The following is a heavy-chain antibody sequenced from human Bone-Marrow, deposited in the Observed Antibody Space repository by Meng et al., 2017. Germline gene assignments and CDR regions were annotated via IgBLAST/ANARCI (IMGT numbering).Heavy chain of an antibody. V-gene: IGHV4-34*01. D-gene: IGHD4-11*01. CDR3: ARGPTTMAHDFDY. CDR1: GGSFSDYY. CDR2: INHSGST. J-gene: IGHJ4*02. Sequence: VQLQRWGAGLLKPSETLSLTCVVSGGSFSDYYWSWIRQPPGKGLEWIGEINHSGSTNYNPSLESRATISVDTSQNNLSLKLSSVTAADSAVYYCARGPTTMAHDFDYWGQGTLVPSPQ.